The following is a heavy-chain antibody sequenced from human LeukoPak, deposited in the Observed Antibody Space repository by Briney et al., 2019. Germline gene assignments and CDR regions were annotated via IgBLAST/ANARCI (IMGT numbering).Heavy chain of an antibody. Sequence: PGGSLRLSCAASGFTFSSYWMHWVRQATGKGLVWVSRINSDGSSISYADSVKGRFTISRDNAKNTLYLQMNSLRAEDTAVYYCARGTIGWAGVDYWGQGTLVTVSS. CDR1: GFTFSSYW. D-gene: IGHD6-19*01. V-gene: IGHV3-74*01. J-gene: IGHJ4*02. CDR2: INSDGSSI. CDR3: ARGTIGWAGVDY.